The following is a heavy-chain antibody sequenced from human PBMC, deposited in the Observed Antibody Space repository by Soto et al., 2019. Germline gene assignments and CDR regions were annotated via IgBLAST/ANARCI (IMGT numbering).Heavy chain of an antibody. CDR1: GDSVSSPSS. V-gene: IGHV4-4*02. J-gene: IGHJ5*02. CDR2: VFHTGTT. D-gene: IGHD6-19*01. Sequence: QVQLQESGPVLVKPSGPLSLTCAVSGDSVSSPSSCCWVRRSQGKGRDWIGEVFHTGTTSYNPSLRSRVTIAMDKPINQFSLDLSSVTAAYTAVYYCARSAGWYAIHAWGPGTRVIVSS. CDR3: ARSAGWYAIHA.